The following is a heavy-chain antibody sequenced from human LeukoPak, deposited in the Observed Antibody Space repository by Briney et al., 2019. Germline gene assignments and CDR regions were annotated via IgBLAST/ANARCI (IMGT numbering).Heavy chain of an antibody. CDR1: GGSIRSSTYY. J-gene: IGHJ4*02. V-gene: IGHV4-39*07. D-gene: IGHD5-24*01. CDR3: ARDGRDGYKAFDY. CDR2: IHYTGTT. Sequence: SETLSLTCTVSGGSIRSSTYYWAWIRQPPGKGLEWIGTIHYTGTTYYNPSLKSRVTISVDTSKNQFSLNLSSVTAADTAVYYCARDGRDGYKAFDYWGQGTLVTVSS.